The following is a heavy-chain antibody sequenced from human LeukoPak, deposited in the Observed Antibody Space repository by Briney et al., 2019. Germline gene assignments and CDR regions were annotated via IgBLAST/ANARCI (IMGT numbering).Heavy chain of an antibody. J-gene: IGHJ4*02. V-gene: IGHV1-18*01. Sequence: ASVKVSCKASGYTFTSYGISWVRQAPGQGLEWMGWISAYNGNTSYAQKLQGRVTMTTDTSTSTAYMELRSLRSDDTAVYYCARDRERWLQFLSIDYWGQGTLVTVSS. CDR3: ARDRERWLQFLSIDY. D-gene: IGHD5-24*01. CDR1: GYTFTSYG. CDR2: ISAYNGNT.